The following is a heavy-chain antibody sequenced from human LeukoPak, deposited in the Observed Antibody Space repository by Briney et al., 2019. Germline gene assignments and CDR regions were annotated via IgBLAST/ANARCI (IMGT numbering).Heavy chain of an antibody. J-gene: IGHJ4*02. Sequence: GGSLRLSCAASGFTFSDYAMHWVRQAPGKGLEWVAVISKDGSDKYYPGSVRGRFTISRDNSKNAIYLQMDSLRAEDTAIYYCARDYWWNYDYWGQGTLVTVSS. D-gene: IGHD1-7*01. CDR1: GFTFSDYA. CDR3: ARDYWWNYDY. V-gene: IGHV3-30-3*01. CDR2: ISKDGSDK.